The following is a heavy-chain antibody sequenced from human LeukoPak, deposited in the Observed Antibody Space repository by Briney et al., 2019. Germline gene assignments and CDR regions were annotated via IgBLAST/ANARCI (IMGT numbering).Heavy chain of an antibody. CDR2: MNPNSGNT. CDR1: GYTFTSYD. J-gene: IGHJ6*03. D-gene: IGHD3-10*01. V-gene: IGHV1-8*03. CDR3: ARAGGSGSNYYYYYMDV. Sequence: GASVKVSCKASGYTFTSYDINWVRQATGQGLEWMGWMNPNSGNTGYAQKFQGRVTITRNTSISTAYMELSSLRSEDTAVYYCARAGGSGSNYYYYYMDVWGKGTTVTVSS.